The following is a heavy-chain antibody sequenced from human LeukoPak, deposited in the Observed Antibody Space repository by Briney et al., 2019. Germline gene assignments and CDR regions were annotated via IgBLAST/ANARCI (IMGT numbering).Heavy chain of an antibody. Sequence: GGSLRLSCAASGFTFSSYAMLWVPQAPGKGLVGVSAISGSGGSTYYADSVKGRFTISRDNSKNTLYLQMNSLRAEDTAVYYCAKGVEGATCFDYWGQGTLVTVSS. V-gene: IGHV3-23*01. D-gene: IGHD1-26*01. CDR3: AKGVEGATCFDY. CDR1: GFTFSSYA. CDR2: ISGSGGST. J-gene: IGHJ4*02.